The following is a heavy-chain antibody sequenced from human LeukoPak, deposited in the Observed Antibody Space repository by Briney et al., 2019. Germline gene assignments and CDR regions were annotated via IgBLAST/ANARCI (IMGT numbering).Heavy chain of an antibody. CDR3: ARALDRHSSGWYSAGY. V-gene: IGHV3-30-3*01. J-gene: IGHJ4*02. D-gene: IGHD6-19*01. Sequence: GGSLRLSCAASGFTFSSYAMHWVRQAPGKGLEWVAVISYDGSNKYYADSVKGRFTISRDNSKNTLYLQMNSLRAEDTAVYYCARALDRHSSGWYSAGYWGQGTLVTVSS. CDR1: GFTFSSYA. CDR2: ISYDGSNK.